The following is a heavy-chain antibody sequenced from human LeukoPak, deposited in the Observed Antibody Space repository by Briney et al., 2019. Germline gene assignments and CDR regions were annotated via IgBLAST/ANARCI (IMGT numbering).Heavy chain of an antibody. Sequence: GASVKVSCKASGYTFTSYYMHWVRQATGQGLEWMGWMNPNSGNTGYAQKFQGRVTMTRNTSISTAYMELSSLRSEDTAVYYCARGTYCGGDCYSDYWGQGTLVTVSS. V-gene: IGHV1-8*02. D-gene: IGHD2-21*02. CDR1: GYTFTSYY. CDR2: MNPNSGNT. J-gene: IGHJ4*02. CDR3: ARGTYCGGDCYSDY.